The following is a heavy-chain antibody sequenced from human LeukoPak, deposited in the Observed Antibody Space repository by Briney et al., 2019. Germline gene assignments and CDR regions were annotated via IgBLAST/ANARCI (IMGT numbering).Heavy chain of an antibody. J-gene: IGHJ4*02. CDR1: GGSFSGYY. V-gene: IGHV4-34*01. Sequence: SETLSLTCAVYGGSFSGYYWSWIRQPPGKGREWIGEINHSGSTNYNPSLKSPVTISGNTSKNQFSLKLSSVTAADTAVYYCARGPSYYDFWQEFDYWGQGTLVTVSS. CDR2: INHSGST. D-gene: IGHD3-3*01. CDR3: ARGPSYYDFWQEFDY.